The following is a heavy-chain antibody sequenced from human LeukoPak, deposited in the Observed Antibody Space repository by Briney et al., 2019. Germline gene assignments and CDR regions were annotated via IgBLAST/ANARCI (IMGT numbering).Heavy chain of an antibody. Sequence: SVKVSCKTSGDTFSSYSIAWVRQAPGQGLEYLGGLIPVFGTPKTTQKFHGRVTFTADESTSTVYMELTSLKSDDTAVYYCAREDDSSGYILGFFDYWGQGTLVTVSS. D-gene: IGHD3-22*01. CDR2: LIPVFGTP. V-gene: IGHV1-69*13. J-gene: IGHJ4*02. CDR1: GDTFSSYS. CDR3: AREDDSSGYILGFFDY.